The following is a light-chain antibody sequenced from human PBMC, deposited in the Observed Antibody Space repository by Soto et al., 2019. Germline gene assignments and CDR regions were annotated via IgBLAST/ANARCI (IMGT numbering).Light chain of an antibody. CDR3: QHRGNCPWT. Sequence: EIVLTQSPATLSLSPGERATLSCRASQSVRSSLAWYQQKPGQPPRLLIYDASTRATGIPGRFSGSGSGTDFTLTISNLEPVDFVTYYSQHRGNCPWTFGQGANVESK. CDR2: DAS. V-gene: IGKV3-11*01. J-gene: IGKJ1*01. CDR1: QSVRSS.